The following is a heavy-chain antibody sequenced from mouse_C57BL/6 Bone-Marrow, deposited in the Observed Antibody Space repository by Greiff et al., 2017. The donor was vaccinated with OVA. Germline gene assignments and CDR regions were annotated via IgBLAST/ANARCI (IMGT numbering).Heavy chain of an antibody. D-gene: IGHD2-4*01. CDR2: IDPSDSYT. CDR3: ARSDDYDGGYAMDY. Sequence: VQLQQPGAELVMPGASVKLSCKASGYTFTSYWMHWVKQRPGQGLEWIGEIDPSDSYTNYNQNFKGKSTLTVDKSSSTAYMQLSSLTSEDSAVYYCARSDDYDGGYAMDYWGQGTSVTVSS. J-gene: IGHJ4*01. CDR1: GYTFTSYW. V-gene: IGHV1-69*01.